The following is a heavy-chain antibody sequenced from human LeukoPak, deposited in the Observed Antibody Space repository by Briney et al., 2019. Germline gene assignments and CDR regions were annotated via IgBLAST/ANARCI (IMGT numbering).Heavy chain of an antibody. Sequence: PGGSLRLSCAASGFTFSSYWMHWVRQAPGKGLVWVSRINSDGSSTSYADSVKGRFTISRDNAKNTLYLQMNSLRAEDTAVYYCGYSSSWPYYFDYWGQGILVTVSS. CDR1: GFTFSSYW. D-gene: IGHD6-13*01. CDR2: INSDGSST. V-gene: IGHV3-74*01. J-gene: IGHJ4*02. CDR3: GYSSSWPYYFDY.